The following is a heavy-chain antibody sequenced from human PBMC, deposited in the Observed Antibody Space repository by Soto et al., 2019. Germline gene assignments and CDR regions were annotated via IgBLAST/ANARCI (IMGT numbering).Heavy chain of an antibody. J-gene: IGHJ4*02. D-gene: IGHD6-19*01. CDR1: GGTFSSYA. CDR3: ARVKAVAGKTENDY. V-gene: IGHV1-69*12. Sequence: QDQLVQTGAELKNPGASVKVSCKASGGTFSSYAISWVRQAPGQGLEWMGGIISIFVTANYAQKFQGRVTITADESTSTAYMELGSLRSEDTAVYYCARVKAVAGKTENDYWGQGTLVTVSS. CDR2: IISIFVTA.